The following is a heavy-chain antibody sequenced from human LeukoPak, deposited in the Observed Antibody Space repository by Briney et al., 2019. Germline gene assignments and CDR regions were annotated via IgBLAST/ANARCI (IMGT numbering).Heavy chain of an antibody. D-gene: IGHD4-17*01. CDR1: GHTFTSYD. J-gene: IGHJ4*02. Sequence: ASVKVSCKASGHTFTSYDINWVRQAAGQGLEWMGWMNPNSANTGYAQKFEGRVTMTRNTSISTAYMELSSLRSEDTAVYYCAREVSRTVTWIDHWGQGTLVTVSS. V-gene: IGHV1-8*01. CDR3: AREVSRTVTWIDH. CDR2: MNPNSANT.